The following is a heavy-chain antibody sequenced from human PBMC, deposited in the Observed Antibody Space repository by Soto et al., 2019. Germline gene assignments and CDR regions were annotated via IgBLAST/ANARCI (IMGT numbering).Heavy chain of an antibody. D-gene: IGHD5-12*01. CDR1: GGTFSSYA. CDR3: PGDPARDGYNFGFDY. Sequence: QVQLVQSGAEVKKPGSSVKVSCKASGGTFSSYAISWVRQSPGQGLEWMGGIIPIFGTANYAQKFQGRVTITAAESTSTAYMELSSLRSEDTAVYYCPGDPARDGYNFGFDYWGQGTLVTVSS. J-gene: IGHJ4*02. V-gene: IGHV1-69*12. CDR2: IIPIFGTA.